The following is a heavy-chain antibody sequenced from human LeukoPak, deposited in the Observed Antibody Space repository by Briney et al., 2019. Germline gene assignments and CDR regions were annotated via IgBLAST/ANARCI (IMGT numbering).Heavy chain of an antibody. Sequence: ASVKVSCKASGYTFTSYYMHWVRQAPGQGLEWMGWINPNSGGTNYAQKFQGRVTMTRDTSISTAYMELSRLRSDDTAVYYCARDLTYYYDSSGYYLYYWGQGTLVTVSS. CDR3: ARDLTYYYDSSGYYLYY. V-gene: IGHV1-2*02. CDR2: INPNSGGT. D-gene: IGHD3-22*01. J-gene: IGHJ4*02. CDR1: GYTFTSYY.